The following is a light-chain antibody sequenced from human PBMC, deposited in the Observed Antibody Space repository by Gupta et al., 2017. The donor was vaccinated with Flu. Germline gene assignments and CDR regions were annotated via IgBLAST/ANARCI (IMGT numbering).Light chain of an antibody. CDR2: DAF. Sequence: QSPVTLSLFPGDRATLACGASQSVGSYLAWYQQKSGQSPRLLIYDAFNRAIDVPARFSGSGSGTEFTLTISSPAPEDFGIYYCQQRSNWSWTFGQGTKVETK. CDR3: QQRSNWSWT. J-gene: IGKJ1*01. V-gene: IGKV3-11*01. CDR1: QSVGSY.